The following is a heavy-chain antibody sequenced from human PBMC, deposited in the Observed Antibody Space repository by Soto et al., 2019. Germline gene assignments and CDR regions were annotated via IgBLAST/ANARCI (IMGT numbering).Heavy chain of an antibody. CDR3: ARAPTVTTFKDYYYYGMDV. CDR2: INAGNGNT. D-gene: IGHD4-4*01. J-gene: IGHJ6*02. CDR1: GYTFTSYA. V-gene: IGHV1-3*01. Sequence: ASVKVSCKASGYTFTSYAMHWVRQAPGQRLEWMGWINAGNGNTKYSQKFQGRVTITRDTSASTAYMELSSLRSEDTAVYYCARAPTVTTFKDYYYYGMDVWGQGTTVTDS.